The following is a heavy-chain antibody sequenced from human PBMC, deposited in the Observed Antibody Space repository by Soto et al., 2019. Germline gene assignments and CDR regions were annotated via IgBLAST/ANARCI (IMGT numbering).Heavy chain of an antibody. J-gene: IGHJ4*02. V-gene: IGHV3-7*03. CDR3: ARVDEFRVTGGWYERGNFDY. D-gene: IGHD6-19*01. CDR2: INQEGTEK. CDR1: GFTFSRYW. Sequence: EVQLLESGGTLVAPGESLRLSCAASGFTFSRYWLTWVRQAPGKGLEWVANINQEGTEKNYEDSLKGRFTISRDNAKSSLSLQMNSLRVEDTAMYYCARVDEFRVTGGWYERGNFDYWGQGTQVVVSS.